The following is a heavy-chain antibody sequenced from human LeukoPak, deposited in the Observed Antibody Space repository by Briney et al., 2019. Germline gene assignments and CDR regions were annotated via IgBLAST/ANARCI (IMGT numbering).Heavy chain of an antibody. CDR1: GFTFLTYA. D-gene: IGHD4-17*01. CDR3: ARDYADYVGYFFFDY. CDR2: IRDSGAST. J-gene: IGHJ4*02. V-gene: IGHV3-23*01. Sequence: GGSLRLSCAASGFTFLTYAMSWVRQAPGKGLQWVSVIRDSGASTYYADSAKGRFTISRDNSQNTLYLQMNSLRAEDTAVYYCARDYADYVGYFFFDYWGQGTLVTVSS.